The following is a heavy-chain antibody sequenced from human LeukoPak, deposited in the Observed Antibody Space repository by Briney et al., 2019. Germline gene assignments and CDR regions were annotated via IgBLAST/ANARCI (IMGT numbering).Heavy chain of an antibody. V-gene: IGHV4-30-2*01. CDR3: ASSAGVFYWYFDL. Sequence: SQTLSLTCAVSGGSISSGGYSWSWIRQPPGKGLEWIGYIYHSGSTYYNPSLKSRVTISVDRSKNQFSLKLSSVTAADTAVYYCASSAGVFYWYFDLWGRGTLVTVSS. CDR1: GGSISSGGYS. D-gene: IGHD5/OR15-5a*01. J-gene: IGHJ2*01. CDR2: IYHSGST.